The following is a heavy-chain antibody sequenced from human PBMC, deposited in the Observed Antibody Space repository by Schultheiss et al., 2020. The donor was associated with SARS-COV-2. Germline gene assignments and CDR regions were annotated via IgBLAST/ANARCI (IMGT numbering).Heavy chain of an antibody. CDR3: ARGRPTPGYYYYYGMDV. CDR1: GGSISSYY. CDR2: IYHSGST. V-gene: IGHV4-4*02. Sequence: SETLSLTCTVSGGSISSYYWSWVRQPPGKGLEWIGEIYHSGSTNYNPSLKSRVTISVDKSKNQFSLKLSSVTAADTAVYYCARGRPTPGYYYYYGMDVWGQGTTVTVSS. J-gene: IGHJ6*02.